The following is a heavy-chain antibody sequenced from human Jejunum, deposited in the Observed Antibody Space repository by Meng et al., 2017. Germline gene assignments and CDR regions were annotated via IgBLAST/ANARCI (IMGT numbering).Heavy chain of an antibody. CDR3: AKAMAAADEYYYFYGMDV. Sequence: GESLKISCEGSGFTFSTYAMNWVRQAPGRGLEWVSGISGTGYTTYYADSVKGRVTISRDNSQNTLYLQMHSLRAEDTDLYFCAKAMAAADEYYYFYGMDVWGQGTTVTVSS. D-gene: IGHD6-13*01. V-gene: IGHV3-23*01. CDR2: ISGTGYTT. J-gene: IGHJ6*02. CDR1: GFTFSTYA.